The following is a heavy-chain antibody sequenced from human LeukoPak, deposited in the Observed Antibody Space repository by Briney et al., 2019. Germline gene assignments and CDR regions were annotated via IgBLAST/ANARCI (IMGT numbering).Heavy chain of an antibody. J-gene: IGHJ4*02. D-gene: IGHD3-3*01. Sequence: GASVKVSCEASGYTFADYYLHWVRQAPGQGHEWAGWINSNSGDTISAQKFQGRVSLTRDTSVSTAYMELSGLTPDDTAIYYCARHDFWSGYYLFDFWGPGTLVTVSS. V-gene: IGHV1-2*02. CDR1: GYTFADYY. CDR2: INSNSGDT. CDR3: ARHDFWSGYYLFDF.